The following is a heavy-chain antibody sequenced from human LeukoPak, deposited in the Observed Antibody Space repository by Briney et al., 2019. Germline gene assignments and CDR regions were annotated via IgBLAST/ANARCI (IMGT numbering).Heavy chain of an antibody. D-gene: IGHD3-10*01. CDR3: ARVRLLWFGDQTYYYYYMDA. CDR2: IYTSGST. Sequence: SETLSLTCTVSGGSISSYYWSWIRQPAGKGLEWIGRIYTSGSTNYNPSLKSRVTMSVDTSKNQFSPKLSSVTAADTAVYYCARVRLLWFGDQTYYYYYMDAWGKGTTVTISS. CDR1: GGSISSYY. J-gene: IGHJ6*03. V-gene: IGHV4-4*07.